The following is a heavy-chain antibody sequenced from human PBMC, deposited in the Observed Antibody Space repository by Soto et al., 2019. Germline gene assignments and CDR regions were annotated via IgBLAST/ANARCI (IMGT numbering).Heavy chain of an antibody. J-gene: IGHJ6*03. V-gene: IGHV3-23*01. CDR3: AKDHDYSYYYYMDV. CDR1: GFTFSSYA. D-gene: IGHD4-4*01. CDR2: ISGSGGST. Sequence: GGSLRLSCAASGFTFSSYAMSWVRQAPGKGLEWVSAISGSGGSTYYADSVKGRVTISRDNSKNTLYLQMNSLRAEDTAVYYCAKDHDYSYYYYMDVWGKGTTVTVSS.